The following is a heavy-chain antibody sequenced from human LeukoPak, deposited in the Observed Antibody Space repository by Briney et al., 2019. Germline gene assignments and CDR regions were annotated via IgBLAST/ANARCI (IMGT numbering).Heavy chain of an antibody. CDR3: ARSSVDSSSSEDY. J-gene: IGHJ4*02. V-gene: IGHV3-21*01. D-gene: IGHD6-6*01. Sequence: GGSLRLSCAASGFTFGTYDMNWVRQAPGKGLEWVSSISGSRFYIYYADSVKGRFTISRDNAKDSLYLQMNSLRAEDTAVYYCARSSVDSSSSEDYWGQGTLVTVSS. CDR1: GFTFGTYD. CDR2: ISGSRFYI.